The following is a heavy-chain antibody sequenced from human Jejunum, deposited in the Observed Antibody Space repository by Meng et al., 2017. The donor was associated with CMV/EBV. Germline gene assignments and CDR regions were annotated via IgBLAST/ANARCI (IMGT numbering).Heavy chain of an antibody. Sequence: TFDDHGMSWVRQAPGKGLEWVSGINWNGGSTRYRDSVKGRFTISRDNAKNSLFLQMDSLRAEDTAVYYCARDTAIDPAMAGAFDYWGQGTLVTVSS. D-gene: IGHD5-18*01. CDR1: TFDDHG. CDR2: INWNGGST. J-gene: IGHJ4*02. V-gene: IGHV3-20*03. CDR3: ARDTAIDPAMAGAFDY.